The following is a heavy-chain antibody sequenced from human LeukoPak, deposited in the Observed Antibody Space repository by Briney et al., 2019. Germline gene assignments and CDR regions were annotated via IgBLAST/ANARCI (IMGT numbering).Heavy chain of an antibody. Sequence: SETLSLTFTDCGGSIISCLWCGIRQPPGKGLEWIGYIYYSGSTNYNPSLKSRVTTSVDTSKNQFSLKLSSVTAADTAVYYCARDTGTVVDSWGRGPLFTVSS. J-gene: IGHJ4*02. CDR1: GGSIISCL. D-gene: IGHD4-23*01. CDR3: ARDTGTVVDS. V-gene: IGHV4-59*01. CDR2: IYYSGST.